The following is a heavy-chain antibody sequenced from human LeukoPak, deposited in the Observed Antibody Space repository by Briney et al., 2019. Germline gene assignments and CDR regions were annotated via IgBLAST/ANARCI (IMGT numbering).Heavy chain of an antibody. D-gene: IGHD2-2*01. Sequence: GGSLRLSCTASGFPFRNFWMGWVRQAPGKGLDWVAKINQEETEEFYLGSVKGRFTISRDNAKNSLYLQMNSLRVEDTALCYCVRLGSTSPGNWYKLFEQGGEGTLVTVSS. CDR3: VRLGSTSPGNWYKLFEQ. J-gene: IGHJ4*02. CDR1: GFPFRNFW. CDR2: INQEETEE. V-gene: IGHV3-7*03.